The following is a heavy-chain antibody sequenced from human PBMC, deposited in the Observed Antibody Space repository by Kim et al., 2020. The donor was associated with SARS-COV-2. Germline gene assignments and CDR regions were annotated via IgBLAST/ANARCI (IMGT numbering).Heavy chain of an antibody. J-gene: IGHJ4*02. CDR2: FGTA. V-gene: IGHV1-69*01. Sequence: FGTANYAQKFQGRVTLTADESTSTAYMELGSLTSEDTAVYYCTRVSTGSDNWGQGTLVTVSS. D-gene: IGHD5-12*01. CDR3: TRVSTGSDN.